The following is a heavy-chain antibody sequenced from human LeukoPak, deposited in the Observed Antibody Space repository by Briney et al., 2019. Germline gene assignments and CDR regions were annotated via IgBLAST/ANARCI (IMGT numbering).Heavy chain of an antibody. Sequence: GRSLRLSCAASGFTFDDYAMPWVRQAPGKGLEWVSGISWNSGSIGYADSVKGRFTISRDNAENSLYLQMNSLRAEDTALYYCAKSRAYCAGDCSYYYYYGMDVWGQGTTVTVSS. D-gene: IGHD2-21*02. CDR2: ISWNSGSI. CDR3: AKSRAYCAGDCSYYYYYGMDV. CDR1: GFTFDDYA. V-gene: IGHV3-9*01. J-gene: IGHJ6*02.